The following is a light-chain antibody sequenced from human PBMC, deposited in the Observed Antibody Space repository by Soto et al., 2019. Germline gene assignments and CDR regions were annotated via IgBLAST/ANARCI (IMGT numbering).Light chain of an antibody. CDR3: MRALQTPVT. CDR1: QSLLHSNGFNY. CDR2: LGS. Sequence: DIVMTQSPLSLPVTPGEPASISCRSSQSLLHSNGFNYLDWYLQKPGQSPQLLIYLGSNRSSGVPDRFSGSGSGTDCTLKISRVEAEDVGVYYCMRALQTPVTCGQGTKLDIK. J-gene: IGKJ2*01. V-gene: IGKV2-28*01.